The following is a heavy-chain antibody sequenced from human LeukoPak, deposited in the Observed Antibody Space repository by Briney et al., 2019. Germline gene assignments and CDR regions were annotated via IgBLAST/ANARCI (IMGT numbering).Heavy chain of an antibody. CDR1: GFTFSSYE. CDR2: ISSSGSTI. J-gene: IGHJ4*02. V-gene: IGHV3-48*03. CDR3: ARDLESGSYPDY. D-gene: IGHD1-26*01. Sequence: PGGSLRLSCAGSGFTFSSYEMNWVRQAPGKGLEWVSYISSSGSTIYYADSVKGRFTISRDNAKNSLYLQMNSLRAEDTAVYYCARDLESGSYPDYWGQGTLVTVSS.